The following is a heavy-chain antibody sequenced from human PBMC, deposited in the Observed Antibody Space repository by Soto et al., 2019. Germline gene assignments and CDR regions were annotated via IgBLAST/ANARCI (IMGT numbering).Heavy chain of an antibody. D-gene: IGHD3-10*01. CDR2: TSFDGSNE. CDR1: GFTFTGFA. Sequence: VQLEECGGGVVQPGRSLRLSCAASGFTFTGFAMYWVRQAPGKGLEWVAVTSFDGSNEYYADFVEGRFTISRDNSKNTLYLQMNSLRPEDTAVYYCARVTGFYGSGEIDYWGQGTLVTVSS. J-gene: IGHJ4*02. V-gene: IGHV3-30-3*01. CDR3: ARVTGFYGSGEIDY.